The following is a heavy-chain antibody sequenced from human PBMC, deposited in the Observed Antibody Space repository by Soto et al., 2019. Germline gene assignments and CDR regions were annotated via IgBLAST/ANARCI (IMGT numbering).Heavy chain of an antibody. Sequence: SETLSLTCTVSGGSITSGNYYCSWIRQSPGEGLEWIGHIYSSGSAYYNPSLMSRVSMSIDTSKNQFSLSLNSVTVADTAVYFCARELRGYSYGPGEVFWGRGTLVTVSS. CDR2: IYSSGSA. V-gene: IGHV4-30-4*01. CDR3: ARELRGYSYGPGEVF. CDR1: GGSITSGNYY. J-gene: IGHJ4*02. D-gene: IGHD5-18*01.